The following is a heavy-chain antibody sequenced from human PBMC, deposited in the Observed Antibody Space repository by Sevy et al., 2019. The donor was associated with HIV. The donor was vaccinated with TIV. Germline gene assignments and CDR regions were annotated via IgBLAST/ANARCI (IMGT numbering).Heavy chain of an antibody. CDR2: IKAKSEGATP. D-gene: IGHD3-10*01. J-gene: IGHJ3*02. Sequence: GGSLRLSCAASGFTFSNAWMGWVRQAPGKGLEWVGRIKAKSEGATPDYGAPVKGRFTISRDDSRNTVYLQMNSLRAEDTAVYYCASKGGSRPNDAFASWRQGTMVTVSS. V-gene: IGHV3-15*07. CDR1: GFTFSNAW. CDR3: ASKGGSRPNDAFAS.